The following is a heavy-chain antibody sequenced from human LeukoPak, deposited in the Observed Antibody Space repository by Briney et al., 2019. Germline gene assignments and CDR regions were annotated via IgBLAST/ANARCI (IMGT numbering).Heavy chain of an antibody. CDR2: IYYSGNT. Sequence: SETLSLTCTVSGVSISSSNSYWGWIRQPPGKGLEWIGSIYYSGNTYYNASLKSQVSISIDTSKNQFSLELSSVTAADTAVYYCACVAHLVDIWGQGTMVTVSS. CDR3: ACVAHLVDI. CDR1: GVSISSSNSY. D-gene: IGHD5-12*01. J-gene: IGHJ3*02. V-gene: IGHV4-39*07.